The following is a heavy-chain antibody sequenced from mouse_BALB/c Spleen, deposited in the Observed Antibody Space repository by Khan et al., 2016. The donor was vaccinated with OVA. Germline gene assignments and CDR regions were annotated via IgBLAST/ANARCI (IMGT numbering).Heavy chain of an antibody. CDR2: IYPGTDNT. J-gene: IGHJ2*01. D-gene: IGHD3-2*02. Sequence: QVQLKQSGTELVRPGASVKLSCKTSGYIFTSYWIHWVKQRSGQGLEWIARIYPGTDNTYYNEKLKDKAIMTVDKSSSTAYMQLSSLKSEDSAVYFCTREEALYYFDNWGQGTTVTVSS. V-gene: IGHV1S132*01. CDR1: GYIFTSYW. CDR3: TREEALYYFDN.